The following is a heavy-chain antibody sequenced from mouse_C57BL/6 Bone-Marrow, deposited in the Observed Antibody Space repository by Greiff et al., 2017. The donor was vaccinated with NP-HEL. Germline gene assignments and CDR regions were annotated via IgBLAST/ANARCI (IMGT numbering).Heavy chain of an antibody. CDR2: INPGSGGT. Sequence: QVQLQQSGAELVRPGTSVKVSCKASGYAFTNYLIEWVKQRPGQGLAWIGVINPGSGGTNYNEKFKGKATLTADKSSSTAYMQLSSLTSEDSAVYFCAGAQAGYWGQGTTLTVSS. V-gene: IGHV1-54*01. CDR1: GYAFTNYL. D-gene: IGHD3-2*02. J-gene: IGHJ2*01. CDR3: AGAQAGY.